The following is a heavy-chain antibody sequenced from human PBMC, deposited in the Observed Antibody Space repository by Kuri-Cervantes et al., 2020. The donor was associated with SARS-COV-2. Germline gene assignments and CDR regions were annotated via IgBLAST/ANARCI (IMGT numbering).Heavy chain of an antibody. CDR2: IYYSGST. CDR1: GGSISSYY. CDR3: ARVGWELLSRPVYFDY. D-gene: IGHD1-26*01. Sequence: SETLSLTCTVSGGSISSYYWSWIRQPPGKGLEWIGSIYYSGSTYYNSSLKSRVTISVDTSKIQFSLKLSSVTAADTAVYYCARVGWELLSRPVYFDYWGQGTLVTVSS. V-gene: IGHV4-59*01. J-gene: IGHJ4*02.